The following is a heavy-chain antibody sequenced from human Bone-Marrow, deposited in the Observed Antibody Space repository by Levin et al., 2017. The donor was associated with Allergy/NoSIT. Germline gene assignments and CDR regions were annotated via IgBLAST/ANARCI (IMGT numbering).Heavy chain of an antibody. CDR3: AHFYSSSLYRHKSDAFDI. J-gene: IGHJ3*02. CDR1: SLTTSGVG. V-gene: IGHV2-5*02. CDR2: IYWDDDK. Sequence: SLTTSGVGVAWIRQPPGKALEWLALIYWDDDKAYSPSLKTRLSISKDISRNQVVLTMTNVDPVDTATYYCAHFYSSSLYRHKSDAFDIWGQGTMVTVSS. D-gene: IGHD6-13*01.